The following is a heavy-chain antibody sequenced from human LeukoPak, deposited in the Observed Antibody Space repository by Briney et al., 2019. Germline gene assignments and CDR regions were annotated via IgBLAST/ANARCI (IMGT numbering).Heavy chain of an antibody. Sequence: GGSLRLSCAASGFTFSSYDMHWVRQATGKGLEWVSAIGTAGDTYYPGSVKGRFTISRENAKNSLYLQMNSLRAGDTAVYYCARGMGYGGNRDWYFDLWGRGTLVTVSS. D-gene: IGHD4-23*01. V-gene: IGHV3-13*01. CDR2: IGTAGDT. J-gene: IGHJ2*01. CDR3: ARGMGYGGNRDWYFDL. CDR1: GFTFSSYD.